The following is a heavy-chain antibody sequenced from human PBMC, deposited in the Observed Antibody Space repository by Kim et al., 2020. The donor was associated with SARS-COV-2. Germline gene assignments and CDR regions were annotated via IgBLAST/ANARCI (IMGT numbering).Heavy chain of an antibody. J-gene: IGHJ5*02. D-gene: IGHD5-18*01. V-gene: IGHV1-2*02. CDR3: ARDGYSYGAWFDP. Sequence: NYAQKFQGRFTITRDTSISAAYMELSSLTSDDTAVYYCARDGYSYGAWFDPWGQGTLVTVSS.